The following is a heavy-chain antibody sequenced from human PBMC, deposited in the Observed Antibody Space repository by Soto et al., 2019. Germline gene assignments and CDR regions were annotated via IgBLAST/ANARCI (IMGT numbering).Heavy chain of an antibody. Sequence: GGSLRLSCAASGFTFSTYDMSWVRQAPGKGLEWVSGISTSGGSTYYADSVKGRFTISRDNSKNTLYLQMDSLRAEDTALYYCARSQGYCSGGCCYVFDHWGQGTLVTVSS. J-gene: IGHJ5*02. CDR3: ARSQGYCSGGCCYVFDH. V-gene: IGHV3-23*01. CDR1: GFTFSTYD. CDR2: ISTSGGST. D-gene: IGHD2-15*01.